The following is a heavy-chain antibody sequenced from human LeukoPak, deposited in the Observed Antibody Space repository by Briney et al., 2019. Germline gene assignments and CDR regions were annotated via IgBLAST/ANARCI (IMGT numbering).Heavy chain of an antibody. J-gene: IGHJ4*02. CDR2: MNPNSGNT. CDR1: GYTFTIYD. CDR3: ARGRGGGATSRDDY. V-gene: IGHV1-8*03. D-gene: IGHD1-26*01. Sequence: GASVKVSCTASGYTFTIYDINWVRQATGQGLEWMGWMNPNSGNTGYAQKFQGRVTITRNTSISTAYMELSSLRSEDTAVYYCARGRGGGATSRDDYWGQGTLVTVSS.